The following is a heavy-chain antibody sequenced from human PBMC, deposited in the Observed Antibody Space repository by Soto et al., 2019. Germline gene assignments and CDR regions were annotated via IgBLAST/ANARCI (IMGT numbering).Heavy chain of an antibody. CDR3: AKCSGGSCYGWFDP. V-gene: IGHV3-23*01. J-gene: IGHJ5*02. CDR2: ISGSGGST. D-gene: IGHD2-15*01. Sequence: GGSRRLYWAAGGLCFSSYSLNRVRQAPGKGLEWVSAISGSGGSTYYADSVKGRFTISRDNSKNTLYLQMNSLRAEGTAVYYCAKCSGGSCYGWFDPWGQGTLVTVPQ. CDR1: GLCFSSYS.